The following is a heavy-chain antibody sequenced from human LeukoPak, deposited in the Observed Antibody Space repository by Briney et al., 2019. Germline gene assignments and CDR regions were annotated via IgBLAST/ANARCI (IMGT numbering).Heavy chain of an antibody. Sequence: GASVKVSCKASGGTSSNYAISWVRQAPGQGLEWMGGIIPIFGTANYAQKFQGRVTMTRDMSTSTVYMELSSLRSEDTAVYYCARDRAVVVVAATPRAFDIWGQGTMVTVSS. CDR3: ARDRAVVVVAATPRAFDI. J-gene: IGHJ3*02. CDR1: GGTSSNYA. CDR2: IIPIFGTA. D-gene: IGHD2-15*01. V-gene: IGHV1-69*05.